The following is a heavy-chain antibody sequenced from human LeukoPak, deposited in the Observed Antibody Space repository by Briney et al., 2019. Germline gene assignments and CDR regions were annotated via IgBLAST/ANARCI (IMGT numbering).Heavy chain of an antibody. CDR2: ISSSGAGT. J-gene: IGHJ4*02. D-gene: IGHD6-13*01. V-gene: IGHV3-23*01. CDR1: GFTFSSYA. CDR3: ATNTSSWSFDY. Sequence: GGSLRLSCPASGFTFSSYAMSWVRPAPGKGLEWVSAISSSGAGTYYADSVKGRFTISRDNSKNTLYLQMHSQRAEDTAVYYCATNTSSWSFDYWGQGTLVTVPS.